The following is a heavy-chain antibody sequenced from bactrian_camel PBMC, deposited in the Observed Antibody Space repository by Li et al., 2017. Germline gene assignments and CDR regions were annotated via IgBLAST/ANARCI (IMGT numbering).Heavy chain of an antibody. CDR2: IDSDGAA. CDR1: GSIYGGAC. J-gene: IGHJ7*01. Sequence: HVQLVESGGGSVQAGGSLRLSCGASGSIYGGACVGWLRQAPGKEREGVAAIDSDGAASYADSVKGRFTVSRDNANNTINLMMNSLKPEDTAIYYCAAKTIEGSCSVVSAIDLWGTGTQFTVS. V-gene: IGHV3S53*01. D-gene: IGHD2*01.